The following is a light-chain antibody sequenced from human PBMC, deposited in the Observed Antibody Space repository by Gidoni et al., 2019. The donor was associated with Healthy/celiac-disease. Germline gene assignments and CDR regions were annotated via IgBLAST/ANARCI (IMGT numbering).Light chain of an antibody. CDR3: QQYNNWTQRYT. Sequence: ELVMTQSPATLSVSPGERAILSCRASQSVSSNMAWYQQKPGQAPRLIIYGASARATVIPARFSGSGSGTEFTLTISSLQSEDFAVYYCQQYNNWTQRYTFGQGTKLEIK. J-gene: IGKJ2*01. V-gene: IGKV3D-15*01. CDR1: QSVSSN. CDR2: GAS.